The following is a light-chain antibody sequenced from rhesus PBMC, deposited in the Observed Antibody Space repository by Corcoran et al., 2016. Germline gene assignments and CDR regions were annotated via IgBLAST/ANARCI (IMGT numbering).Light chain of an antibody. V-gene: IGKV3-42*03. CDR3: QQYSDWPLT. CDR2: GAS. CDR1: QSVSSS. J-gene: IGKJ4*01. Sequence: EIVLTQSPATPSLSPGERATLSCRASQSVSSSLAWYQQKPEQAPRLLSYGASGRATGIPDRFSGSGSGTDFTLAISSLVPEDFVVYYCQQYSDWPLTFGGGTKVEIK.